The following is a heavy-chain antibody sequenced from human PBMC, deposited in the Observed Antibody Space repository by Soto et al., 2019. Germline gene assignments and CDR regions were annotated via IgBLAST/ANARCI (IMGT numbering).Heavy chain of an antibody. V-gene: IGHV3-74*01. CDR1: GFTFSNYW. J-gene: IGHJ4*02. CDR2: INGDGSST. Sequence: EVQLVESGGVLVQPGGSLRLSCAASGFTFSNYWMHWVRQAPGKGLVWVSRINGDGSSTSYADSVKGRFTISRDNAKNTLSLQMNSPRVEDTAVYYCATVFDFWGQGTLVTVSS. CDR3: ATVFDF.